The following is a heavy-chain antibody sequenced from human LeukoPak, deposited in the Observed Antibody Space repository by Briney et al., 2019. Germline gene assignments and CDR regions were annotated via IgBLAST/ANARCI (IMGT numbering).Heavy chain of an antibody. CDR3: ARDSPDSSSWLSDY. Sequence: GRSLRLSCAASGFTFSSYAMHWVRQAPGKGLEWVAVISYDGSNKYYADSVKGRFTISRDNSKNTLYLQMNSLRAEDTAVYYCARDSPDSSSWLSDYWGQGTLVTVSS. V-gene: IGHV3-30*04. CDR2: ISYDGSNK. CDR1: GFTFSSYA. D-gene: IGHD6-13*01. J-gene: IGHJ4*02.